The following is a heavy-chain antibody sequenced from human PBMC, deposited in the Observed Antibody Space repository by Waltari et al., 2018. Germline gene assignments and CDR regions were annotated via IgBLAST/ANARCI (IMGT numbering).Heavy chain of an antibody. CDR2: IGSGGDI. Sequence: EVQLVESGGGLVQPGGSLKLSCKVSGFNFNNFAVGWVRQAPGKGLEWVSTIGSGGDIYYGESVKGRFFISRDNSKNTLYLQMNSLRVEDTAVYYCAKQQGWELFEYFFDYWGQGTLVSVS. V-gene: IGHV3-23*04. CDR3: AKQQGWELFEYFFDY. D-gene: IGHD1-26*01. CDR1: GFNFNNFA. J-gene: IGHJ4*02.